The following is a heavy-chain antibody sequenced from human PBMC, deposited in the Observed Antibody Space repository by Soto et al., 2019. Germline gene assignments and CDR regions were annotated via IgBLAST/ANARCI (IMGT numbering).Heavy chain of an antibody. V-gene: IGHV3-33*01. CDR2: IWFDGSKQ. CDR1: GFIFDVYG. J-gene: IGHJ4*02. CDR3: ARAHTTGWLYFDN. D-gene: IGHD6-19*01. Sequence: QVQLVESGGGVVQPGRSLRLSCEASGFIFDVYGMHWVHQAPGKGLEWLAVIWFDGSKQNYVDSVKGRFTISRDNSKNTLYLQMNSLRPEDTAVYYCARAHTTGWLYFDNWGQGALVTVSS.